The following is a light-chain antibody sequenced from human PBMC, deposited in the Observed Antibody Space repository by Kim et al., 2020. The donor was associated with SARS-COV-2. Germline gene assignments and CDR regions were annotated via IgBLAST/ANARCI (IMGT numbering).Light chain of an antibody. Sequence: SAYVGDRLTITCRASQSINNWLAWYQQKPGKAPKLLIYAASSLESGVPSRFSGSASGTEFTLTITSLQPDDFATYYCQQYNYYPYTFGQGTKLEI. V-gene: IGKV1-5*01. CDR2: AAS. CDR3: QQYNYYPYT. J-gene: IGKJ2*01. CDR1: QSINNW.